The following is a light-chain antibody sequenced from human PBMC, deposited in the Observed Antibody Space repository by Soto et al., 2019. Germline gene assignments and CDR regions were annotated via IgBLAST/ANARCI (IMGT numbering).Light chain of an antibody. J-gene: IGKJ4*01. CDR3: QQYFSYPLT. Sequence: DIQMTQSPSTLSASVGDRVIITCRASQSLGTWLAWYQQKPGTAPVLLIYDVSRLESGVPSRFSGSGSGTEFTITISSLQPDDFATYYCQQYFSYPLTFGGGTRVEIK. CDR1: QSLGTW. CDR2: DVS. V-gene: IGKV1-5*01.